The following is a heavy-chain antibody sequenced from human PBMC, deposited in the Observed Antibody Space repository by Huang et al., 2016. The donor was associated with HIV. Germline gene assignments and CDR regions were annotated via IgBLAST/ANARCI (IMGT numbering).Heavy chain of an antibody. V-gene: IGHV1-69*13. CDR2: INPIFGTA. CDR1: GGPFSSYA. CDR3: ARARGYYDSSVSYYFDY. D-gene: IGHD3-22*01. J-gene: IGHJ4*02. Sequence: QVQLVQSGADVKKPGSSVKVSCKASGGPFSSYAISWGLQAPGKGLGWMGGINPIFGTANYAQKFQGRVTITADESTSTAYMELSSLRSEDTAVYYWARARGYYDSSVSYYFDYWGQGTLVTVSS.